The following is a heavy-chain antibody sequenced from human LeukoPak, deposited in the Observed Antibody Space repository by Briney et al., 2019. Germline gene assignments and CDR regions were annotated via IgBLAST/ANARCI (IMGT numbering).Heavy chain of an antibody. D-gene: IGHD1-26*01. V-gene: IGHV3-30*04. Sequence: GRSLRLSCAASGFTFSSYAMHWVCQAPGKGLEWVAVISYDGSNKYYADSVKGRFTISRDNSKNTLYLQMNSLRAEDTAVYYCARTWEEYYFDYWGQGTLVTVSS. CDR2: ISYDGSNK. J-gene: IGHJ4*02. CDR1: GFTFSSYA. CDR3: ARTWEEYYFDY.